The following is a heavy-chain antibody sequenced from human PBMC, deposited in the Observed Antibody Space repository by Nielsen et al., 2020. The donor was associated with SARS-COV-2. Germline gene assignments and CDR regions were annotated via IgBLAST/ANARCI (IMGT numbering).Heavy chain of an antibody. CDR2: INPDGSEK. V-gene: IGHV3-7*01. CDR3: ARDWSRAADV. J-gene: IGHJ6*04. Sequence: GGSLRLSCAASGFTFSSLWMSWVRQVPGKGLEWVADINPDGSEKFYVDSVKGRFTISRDNAKNSMSLQMNSLRVEDTAVYYCARDWSRAADVWGKGTTVTVSP. D-gene: IGHD2-15*01. CDR1: GFTFSSLW.